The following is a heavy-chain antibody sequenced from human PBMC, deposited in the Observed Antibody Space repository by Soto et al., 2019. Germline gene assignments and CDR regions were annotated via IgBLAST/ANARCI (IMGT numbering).Heavy chain of an antibody. CDR2: MYYRGNT. CDR1: GDSLSSRTYY. V-gene: IGHV4-39*01. J-gene: IGHJ4*01. D-gene: IGHD1-26*01. Sequence: SETLSLTCTVSGDSLSSRTYYWGWIRQPPGKGLEWIGTMYYRGNTYYTPSLKSRVTMSVDTSNNQFSLKLTSVTAADTAVCYCARTLPTGSYFRYWGHGTLVTVS. CDR3: ARTLPTGSYFRY.